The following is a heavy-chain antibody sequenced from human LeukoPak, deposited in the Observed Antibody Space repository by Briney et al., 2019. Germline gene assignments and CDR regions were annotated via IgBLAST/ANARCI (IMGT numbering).Heavy chain of an antibody. D-gene: IGHD7-27*01. CDR1: GFTFSSYA. CDR3: AKAKVAGVPLYYYYMDV. V-gene: IGHV3-23*01. J-gene: IGHJ6*03. CDR2: ISGSGGST. Sequence: PGGSLRLSCTLSGFTFSSYAMSWVRQAPGEGREWVSAISGSGGSTYHADSVKGRFTITRDNSKNTLYLQMNSLRAEDTAVYYCAKAKVAGVPLYYYYMDVWGKGTTVTVSS.